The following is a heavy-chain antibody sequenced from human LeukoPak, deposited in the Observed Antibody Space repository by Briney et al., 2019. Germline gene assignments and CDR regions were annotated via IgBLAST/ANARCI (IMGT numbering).Heavy chain of an antibody. V-gene: IGHV4-59*08. J-gene: IGHJ4*02. D-gene: IGHD6-19*01. CDR3: AQTTGWPGFDF. CDR2: IYNGRST. CDR1: GASTSSRY. Sequence: SETLSLTCSASGASTSSRYWSWIRQSPGRTLEWIGHIYNGRSTKYNPSLTSRVTISVHTSKNQFSLSLTSVTAADTAIYYCAQTTGWPGFDFWGPGALVTVSS.